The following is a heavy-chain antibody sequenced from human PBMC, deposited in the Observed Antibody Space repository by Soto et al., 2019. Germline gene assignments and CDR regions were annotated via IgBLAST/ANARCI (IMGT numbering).Heavy chain of an antibody. CDR2: NYSGGDT. CDR1: GFTVSNNY. CDR3: TRGYYDSSGYYPGYFQQ. D-gene: IGHD3-22*01. Sequence: PGGSLRLSCAASGFTVSNNYMNWVRQAPGKGLEWVSINYSGGDTYYADSVKGRFTISRDNSKNTLNLHMNSLRVEDTAIYYCTRGYYDSSGYYPGYFQQWGQGTLVTVSS. J-gene: IGHJ1*01. V-gene: IGHV3-66*01.